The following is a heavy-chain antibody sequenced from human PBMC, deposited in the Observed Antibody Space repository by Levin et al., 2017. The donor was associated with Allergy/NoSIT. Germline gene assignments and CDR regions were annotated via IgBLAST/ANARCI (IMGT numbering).Heavy chain of an antibody. CDR1: GFTFSNAW. CDR3: TSQGWFGGFDY. D-gene: IGHD3-10*01. J-gene: IGHJ4*02. Sequence: PGESLKISCAASGFTFSNAWMSWVRQAPGKGLEWVGRIKSKTDGGTTDYAAPVKGRFTISRDDSKNTLYLQMNSLKTEDTAVYYCTSQGWFGGFDYWGQGTLVTVSS. CDR2: IKSKTDGGTT. V-gene: IGHV3-15*01.